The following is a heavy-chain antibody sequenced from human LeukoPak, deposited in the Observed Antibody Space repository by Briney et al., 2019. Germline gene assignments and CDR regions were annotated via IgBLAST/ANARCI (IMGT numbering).Heavy chain of an antibody. CDR1: GFTFSSYA. Sequence: QSGGSLRLSCAASGFTFSSYAMSWVRQAPGKGLEWVSAISGSGGSTYYANSVKGRFTISRDNSKNTLYLQMNSLRAEDTAVYYCAKDSQDNIVVVPAAIGPYYYYGMDVWGQGTTVTVSS. J-gene: IGHJ6*02. V-gene: IGHV3-23*01. CDR2: ISGSGGST. D-gene: IGHD2-2*01. CDR3: AKDSQDNIVVVPAAIGPYYYYGMDV.